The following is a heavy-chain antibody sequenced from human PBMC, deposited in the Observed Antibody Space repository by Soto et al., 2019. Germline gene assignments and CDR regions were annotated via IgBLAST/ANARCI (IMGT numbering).Heavy chain of an antibody. D-gene: IGHD3-22*01. CDR1: GFTFSTYS. CDR2: INSDGSST. J-gene: IGHJ6*02. V-gene: IGHV3-74*01. Sequence: GGSLRLSCAASGFTFSTYSMNWVRQAPGKGLVWVSRINSDGSSTSYADSVKGQFSISRDNAKNTLYLQMNILRAEDTAVYYCARHSYYFDSSGYYRPGYYYYYGMDVWGQGTTVTVSS. CDR3: ARHSYYFDSSGYYRPGYYYYYGMDV.